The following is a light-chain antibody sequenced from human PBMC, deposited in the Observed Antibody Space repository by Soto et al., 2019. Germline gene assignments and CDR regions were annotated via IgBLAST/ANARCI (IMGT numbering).Light chain of an antibody. CDR3: LQHNTYPWT. V-gene: IGKV1-39*01. J-gene: IGKJ1*01. CDR1: QSISSY. CDR2: AAS. Sequence: DIQMTQSPSSLSASVGARAPITCRASQSISSYLNWYQQKPGKAPKLLIYAASSLQSGVPSRFSGSGSGTEFNLTISSLQPEDFATYYCLQHNTYPWTFGQGTKVDI.